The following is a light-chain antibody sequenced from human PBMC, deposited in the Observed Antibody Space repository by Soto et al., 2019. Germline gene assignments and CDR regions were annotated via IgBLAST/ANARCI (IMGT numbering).Light chain of an antibody. CDR3: QQTYSTPPT. Sequence: EIVLTQSPGTLSLSPGERATLSCRASQSVTSTYLAWYQQKPGQAPRLLIYDASTRAPGVPDRFSGSGSGTDFTLTISSLQPEDFATYYCQQTYSTPPTFGQGTKVDIK. CDR1: QSVTSTY. J-gene: IGKJ1*01. CDR2: DAS. V-gene: IGKV3-20*01.